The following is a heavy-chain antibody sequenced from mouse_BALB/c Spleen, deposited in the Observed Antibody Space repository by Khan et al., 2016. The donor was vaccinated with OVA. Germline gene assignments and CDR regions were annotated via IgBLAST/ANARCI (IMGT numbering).Heavy chain of an antibody. J-gene: IGHJ2*01. CDR1: GFTFSSYG. Sequence: EVQLQESGGGLVQPGGSLKLSCAASGFTFSSYGMSWVRQTPDKRLELVATINSNGSSTYYPDSVKGRFTISRDNAKNTLYLQMSSLKSEDTAMYYCARMARTINWGQGTTLTVSS. CDR3: ARMARTIN. CDR2: INSNGSST. V-gene: IGHV5-6-3*01.